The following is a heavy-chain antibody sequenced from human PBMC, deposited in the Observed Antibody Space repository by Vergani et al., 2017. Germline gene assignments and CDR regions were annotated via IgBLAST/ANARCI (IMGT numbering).Heavy chain of an antibody. CDR3: ARAVRRVWDYYGLDV. J-gene: IGHJ6*02. CDR1: GFTFSSYA. D-gene: IGHD1-1*01. V-gene: IGHV3-23*01. Sequence: EVQLLESGGGLVQPGGSLRLSCAASGFTFSSYAMSWVRQAPGKGLEWVSAISGSGGSTYYADSVKGRFTISRDNSKNTLYLQMNSLRAEDTAVYYCARAVRRVWDYYGLDVWGQGTTVTVSS. CDR2: ISGSGGST.